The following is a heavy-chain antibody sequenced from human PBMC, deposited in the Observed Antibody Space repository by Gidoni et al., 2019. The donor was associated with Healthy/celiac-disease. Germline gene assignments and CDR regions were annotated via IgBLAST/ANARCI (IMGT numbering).Heavy chain of an antibody. CDR1: GFTFSSYA. J-gene: IGHJ4*02. V-gene: IGHV3-23*01. CDR3: AKVGMDYDILTGPALPAFFDY. D-gene: IGHD3-9*01. CDR2: IRGSGGST. Sequence: EVQLLESGGGLVQPGGSLRLSCAASGFTFSSYAMSGVRQAPWKGLEWVLAIRGSGGSTYYADSVKGRFTISSDNSKNTLYLQMNSLRAEDTAVYYCAKVGMDYDILTGPALPAFFDYWGQGTLVTVSS.